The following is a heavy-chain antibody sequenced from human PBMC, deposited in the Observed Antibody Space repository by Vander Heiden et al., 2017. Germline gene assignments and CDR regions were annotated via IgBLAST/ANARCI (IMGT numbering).Heavy chain of an antibody. CDR2: ISPNSGGT. D-gene: IGHD2-8*02. Sequence: QVQLVQSGAEVKTPGASVKVSCKASGYIFTGYYIHWLRQAPGQAIEWMGWISPNSGGTKYAQNFQGRVTMTRDTSIRTAYMELSRLRSDDTAVYYCARDMAVDATDNWFDPWGQGTLVTVSS. CDR3: ARDMAVDATDNWFDP. V-gene: IGHV1-2*02. CDR1: GYIFTGYY. J-gene: IGHJ5*02.